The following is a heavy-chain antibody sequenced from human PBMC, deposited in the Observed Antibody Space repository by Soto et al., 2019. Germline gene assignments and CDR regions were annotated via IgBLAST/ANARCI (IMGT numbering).Heavy chain of an antibody. D-gene: IGHD4-17*01. CDR3: ARDLEAVTTGTYGMDV. CDR2: IWYDGSNK. V-gene: IGHV3-33*01. CDR1: GFTFSSYG. J-gene: IGHJ6*02. Sequence: GGSLRLSCAASGFTFSSYGMHWVRQAPGKGLEWVAVIWYDGSNKYYADSVKGRFTISRDNSKNTLYLQMNSLRAEDTAVYYCARDLEAVTTGTYGMDVWGQGTTVTVSS.